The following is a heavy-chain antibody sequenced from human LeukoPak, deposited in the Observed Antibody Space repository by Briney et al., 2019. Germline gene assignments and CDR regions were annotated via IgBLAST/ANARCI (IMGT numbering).Heavy chain of an antibody. CDR1: GGSFSGYY. CDR3: ARWNIVVVPAAIRLGVVNWFDP. J-gene: IGHJ5*02. V-gene: IGHV4-34*01. Sequence: PSETLSLTCAVYGGSFSGYYWSWIRQPPGKGLEWIGEINHSGSTNYNPSFKSRVTISVDTSKNQFSLKLSSVTAADTAVYYCARWNIVVVPAAIRLGVVNWFDPWGQGTLVTVSS. D-gene: IGHD2-2*02. CDR2: INHSGST.